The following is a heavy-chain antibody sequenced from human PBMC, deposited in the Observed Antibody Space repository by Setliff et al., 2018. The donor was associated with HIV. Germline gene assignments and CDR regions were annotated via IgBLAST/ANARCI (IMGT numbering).Heavy chain of an antibody. D-gene: IGHD3-10*01. CDR3: AREGARHYGSGRYHSWFDP. CDR1: GGSISSSSYY. J-gene: IGHJ5*02. CDR2: IYYSGST. Sequence: SETLSLTCTVSGGSISSSSYYWGWIRQPPGKGLEWIGYIYYSGSTYYNPSLKSRVTMSVDTSKNQFSLKLSSVTAADTAVYYCAREGARHYGSGRYHSWFDPWGQGTQVTVSS. V-gene: IGHV4-31*03.